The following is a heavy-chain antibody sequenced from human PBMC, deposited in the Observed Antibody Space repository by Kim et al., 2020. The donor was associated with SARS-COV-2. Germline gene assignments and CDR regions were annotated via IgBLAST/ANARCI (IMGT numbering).Heavy chain of an antibody. Sequence: SETLSLTCTVSGGTISTYFWSWIRQPPGGRLEWIGYIHYSGMTVDNPSLESRVTTSLDTSKSQFSLRLTSATAADTAVYYCAILPLKDNWGWTDAFDIWGQETMVTVSS. CDR2: IHYSGMT. V-gene: IGHV4-59*13. D-gene: IGHD7-27*01. CDR1: GGTISTYF. CDR3: AILPLKDNWGWTDAFDI. J-gene: IGHJ3*02.